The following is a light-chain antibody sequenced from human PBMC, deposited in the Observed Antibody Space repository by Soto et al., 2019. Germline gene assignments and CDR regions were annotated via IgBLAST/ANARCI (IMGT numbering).Light chain of an antibody. CDR1: SGSIASNY. Sequence: NFMLTQPHSVSESPGQTVTISCTRSSGSIASNYVQWYQQRPGSAPTTVIYEDNQRPSGVPDRFSGSIDSSSNSASLTISGLKTDDEADYYCQSYDSSSVVFGGGTKLTVL. V-gene: IGLV6-57*04. CDR3: QSYDSSSVV. CDR2: EDN. J-gene: IGLJ2*01.